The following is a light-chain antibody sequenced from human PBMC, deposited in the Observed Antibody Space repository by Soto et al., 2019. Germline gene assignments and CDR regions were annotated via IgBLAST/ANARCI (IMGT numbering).Light chain of an antibody. V-gene: IGLV2-14*01. J-gene: IGLJ2*01. CDR2: DVS. Sequence: QSVLTQPASVSGSPGQSITISCTGTGSDDGGYNSVSWYQHHPGQAPKLIIYDVSHRPSGVSNRFSGSKSGNTASLTISGLQAEDEADYSCTSYASSNTLVIFGGGTKLTVL. CDR3: TSYASSNTLVI. CDR1: GSDDGGYNS.